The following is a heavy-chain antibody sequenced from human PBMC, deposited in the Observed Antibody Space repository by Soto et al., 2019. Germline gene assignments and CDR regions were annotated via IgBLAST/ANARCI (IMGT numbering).Heavy chain of an antibody. D-gene: IGHD3-10*01. CDR3: AKHPHGGGYYYHGRAV. CDR2: ISGSSGNST. J-gene: IGHJ6*02. Sequence: EVQLLESGGGLVQPGGSLRLSCAASGFTFSDYAMNWVRQAPGKGLEWVSFISGSSGNSTYYADSVKGRFTVSRDNSKNMLYLKRNRGGAEDTAVYYWAKHPHGGGYYYHGRAVGGQGTTVPVSS. CDR1: GFTFSDYA. V-gene: IGHV3-23*01.